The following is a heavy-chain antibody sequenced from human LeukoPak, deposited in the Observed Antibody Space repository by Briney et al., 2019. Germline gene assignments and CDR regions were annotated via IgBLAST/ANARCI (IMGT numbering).Heavy chain of an antibody. J-gene: IGHJ4*02. V-gene: IGHV3-23*01. D-gene: IGHD3-3*01. Sequence: GGSLRLPCAASGFTFSSYAMSWVRQAPGKGLEWVSAISGSGGSTYYADSVKGRFTISRDNSKNTLYLQMNSLRAEDTAVYYCTTYDFWSGYYDYWGQGTLVTVSS. CDR3: TTYDFWSGYYDY. CDR1: GFTFSSYA. CDR2: ISGSGGST.